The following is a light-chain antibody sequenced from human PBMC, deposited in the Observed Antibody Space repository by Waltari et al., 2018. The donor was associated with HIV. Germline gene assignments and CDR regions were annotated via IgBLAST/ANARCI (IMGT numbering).Light chain of an antibody. CDR2: EVT. J-gene: IGLJ2*01. CDR1: SSDIGDYNF. Sequence: QSALTQPASVSGSPGQSITISCTGTSSDIGDYNFVSWYQQHPGKAPKLMIYEVTNRPSGVSNRFAGSKSGNTASLTISGLQAEDEGDYYCSSYTGSSYIVTTAWLFGGGTKLTVL. V-gene: IGLV2-14*01. CDR3: SSYTGSSYIVTTAWL.